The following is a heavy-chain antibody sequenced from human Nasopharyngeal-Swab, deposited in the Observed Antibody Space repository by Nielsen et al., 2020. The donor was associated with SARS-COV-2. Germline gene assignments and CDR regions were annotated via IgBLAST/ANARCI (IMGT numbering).Heavy chain of an antibody. CDR3: AGWITMIRGATFDI. Sequence: SVKVSCKASAGTFSSYAVSWVRQGPGQGLEWMGGIIPIFGTANYAQKFQGRVTITADESTSTAFMELSSLRSEDTAVYYCAGWITMIRGATFDIWGQGTMVTVSS. CDR1: AGTFSSYA. D-gene: IGHD3-10*01. CDR2: IIPIFGTA. V-gene: IGHV1-69*13. J-gene: IGHJ3*02.